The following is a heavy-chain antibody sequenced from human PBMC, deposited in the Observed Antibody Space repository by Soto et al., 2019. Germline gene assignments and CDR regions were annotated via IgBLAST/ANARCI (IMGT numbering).Heavy chain of an antibody. J-gene: IGHJ4*02. D-gene: IGHD3-9*01. CDR2: IYYSGST. V-gene: IGHV4-39*01. CDR3: ARIAYYDILTGRAYYFDY. Sequence: SETLSLTCTVSGGSISSSSYYWGWIRQPPGKGLEWIGSIYYSGSTYYNPSLKSRVTISVDTSKNQFSLKLSSVTAADTAVYYCARIAYYDILTGRAYYFDYWGQGTLVTVSS. CDR1: GGSISSSSYY.